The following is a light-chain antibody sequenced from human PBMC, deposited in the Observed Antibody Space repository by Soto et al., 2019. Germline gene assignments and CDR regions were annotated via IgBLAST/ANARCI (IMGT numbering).Light chain of an antibody. J-gene: IGLJ1*01. V-gene: IGLV2-11*01. CDR3: CSYEGRLF. CDR2: DVT. Sequence: ALTQPRSVSGSPGQSVTISCTGTSSDVGVSRSVSWYQQHPGKAPKLIISDVTKRPSGVPYRFSGSKSGNTASLTISGLQAADEADYYCCSYEGRLFFGTGTKVTV. CDR1: SSDVGVSRS.